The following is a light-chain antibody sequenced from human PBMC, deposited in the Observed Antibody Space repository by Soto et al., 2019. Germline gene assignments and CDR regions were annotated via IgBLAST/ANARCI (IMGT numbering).Light chain of an antibody. Sequence: QLVLTQPPSASGTPGQRVTISCSGSSSNIGSNYVYWYQQLPGTAPKLRIYRNNERPSGVPDRFSGSKSGTSASLAISGLRSEDEADYYCAAWDDGLSGWMFGGGTKLTVL. J-gene: IGLJ3*02. CDR3: AAWDDGLSGWM. CDR1: SSNIGSNY. V-gene: IGLV1-47*01. CDR2: RNN.